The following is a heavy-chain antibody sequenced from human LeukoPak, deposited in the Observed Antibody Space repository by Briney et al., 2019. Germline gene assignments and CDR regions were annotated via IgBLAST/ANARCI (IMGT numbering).Heavy chain of an antibody. CDR1: GYTFTSYY. D-gene: IGHD3-22*01. Sequence: GASVKVSCKASGYTFTSYYMHWVRKAPGQGLEWMGIINPSGSSTSYAQKFQGRVTMTRDTSTSTVYMELSSLRSEDTAVYYCARDDSSKIFDYWGQGTLVTVSS. J-gene: IGHJ4*02. CDR2: INPSGSST. CDR3: ARDDSSKIFDY. V-gene: IGHV1-46*01.